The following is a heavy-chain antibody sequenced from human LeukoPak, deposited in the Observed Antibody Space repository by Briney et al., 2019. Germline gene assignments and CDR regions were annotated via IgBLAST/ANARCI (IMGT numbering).Heavy chain of an antibody. CDR3: ARDGETTGYYYYGMDV. V-gene: IGHV3-30*04. Sequence: GGSLRLSCAASGFTFSSYAMHWVRQAPGKGLEWVAVISYDGSNKYYADSVKGRFTISRDNSTNTLYLQMNSLRAEDTAVYYCARDGETTGYYYYGMDVWGQGTTVTVSS. CDR1: GFTFSSYA. D-gene: IGHD1-14*01. J-gene: IGHJ6*02. CDR2: ISYDGSNK.